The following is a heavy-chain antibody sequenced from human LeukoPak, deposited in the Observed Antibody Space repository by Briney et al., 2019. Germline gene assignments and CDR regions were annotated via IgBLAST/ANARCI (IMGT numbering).Heavy chain of an antibody. D-gene: IGHD2-8*01. CDR1: GYRFSSHF. CDR2: INLSGGST. J-gene: IGHJ4*02. Sequence: GASVKVSCKASGYRFSSHFIHWVRQAPGQGLEWMGKINLSGGSTTYAQKFQGRVTMTRDTSTSTVYMELSSLRSEDTAVYYCARDYVDDIPMIKDYWGQGTLVTVSS. CDR3: ARDYVDDIPMIKDY. V-gene: IGHV1-46*01.